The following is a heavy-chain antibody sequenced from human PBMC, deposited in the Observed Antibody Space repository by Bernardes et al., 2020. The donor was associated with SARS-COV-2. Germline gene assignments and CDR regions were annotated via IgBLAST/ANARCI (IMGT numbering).Heavy chain of an antibody. CDR2: IWYDGSNK. V-gene: IGHV3-33*01. CDR3: VAGILTYYFDY. Sequence: GGSLRVSCAASGFTFSSYGMHWVRQAPGKGLEWVAVIWYDGSNKYYADSVKGRFTISRDNSKNTLYLQMNSLRAEDTAVYYCVAGILTYYFDYWGQGTLVTVSS. CDR1: GFTFSSYG. J-gene: IGHJ4*02. D-gene: IGHD6-19*01.